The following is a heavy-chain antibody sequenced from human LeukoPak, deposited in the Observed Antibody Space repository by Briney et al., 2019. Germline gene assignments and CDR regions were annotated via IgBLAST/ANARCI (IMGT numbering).Heavy chain of an antibody. V-gene: IGHV3-23*01. CDR3: AKGARNYYALFDC. D-gene: IGHD1-26*01. J-gene: IGHJ4*02. CDR2: IIDSGGIT. CDR1: GFTFSNYA. Sequence: GGSLRLSCAASGFTFSNYAMNWVRQAPGKGLQWVSTIIDSGGITYYADSVKGRFTISRDNSKNTLYLQMNSLRAEDTAVYYCAKGARNYYALFDCWGQGALVTVSS.